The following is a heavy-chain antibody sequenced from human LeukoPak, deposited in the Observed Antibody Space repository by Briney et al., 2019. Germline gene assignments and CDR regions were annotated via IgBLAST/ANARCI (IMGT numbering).Heavy chain of an antibody. V-gene: IGHV4-34*01. CDR3: ARGASTLRYFDWLLYDY. Sequence: GSLRLSCAVSGFTFSRHWMSWVRQAPGKGLEWIGEINHSGSTNYNPSLKSRVTISVDTSKNQFSLKLSSVTAADTAVYYCARGASTLRYFDWLLYDYWGQGTLVTVSS. D-gene: IGHD3-9*01. J-gene: IGHJ4*02. CDR1: GFTFSRHW. CDR2: INHSGST.